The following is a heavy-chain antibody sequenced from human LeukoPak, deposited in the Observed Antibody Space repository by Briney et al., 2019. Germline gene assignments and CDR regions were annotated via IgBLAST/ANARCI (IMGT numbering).Heavy chain of an antibody. CDR2: ISGSGGST. J-gene: IGHJ3*02. CDR3: AKTSSGWYDAFDI. Sequence: GGSLRLSCAVSGFTFSSYAMSWVRQAPGKGLEWVSAISGSGGSTYYADSVKGRFTISRDNSKNTLYLQMNSLRAEDTAVYYCAKTSSGWYDAFDIWGQGTMVTVSS. V-gene: IGHV3-23*01. CDR1: GFTFSSYA. D-gene: IGHD6-19*01.